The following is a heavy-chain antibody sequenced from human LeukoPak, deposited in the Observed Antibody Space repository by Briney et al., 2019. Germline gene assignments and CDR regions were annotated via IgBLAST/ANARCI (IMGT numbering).Heavy chain of an antibody. J-gene: IGHJ4*02. CDR1: GFTFSSYW. Sequence: GGSLRLSCAASGFTFSSYWMSWVRRAPGKGLEWVANIKQDGSEKYYVDSVKGRFTISRDNAKNSLYLQMNSLRAEDTAVYYCARLTYDFWSGLGSFFDYWGQGTLVTVSS. CDR3: ARLTYDFWSGLGSFFDY. CDR2: IKQDGSEK. V-gene: IGHV3-7*01. D-gene: IGHD3-3*01.